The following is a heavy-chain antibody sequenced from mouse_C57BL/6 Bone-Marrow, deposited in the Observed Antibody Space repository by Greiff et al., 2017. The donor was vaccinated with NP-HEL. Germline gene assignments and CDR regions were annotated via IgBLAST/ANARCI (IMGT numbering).Heavy chain of an antibody. Sequence: QVQLQQPGAELVRPGSSVKLSCKASGYTFTSYWMHWVKQRPIQGLEWIGNIDPSDSETHYNQKFKDKATLTVDKSSSTAYMQLSSLTSDDSAVYYCARRANWAWFAYWGQGTLVTVSA. J-gene: IGHJ3*01. D-gene: IGHD4-1*01. CDR2: IDPSDSET. V-gene: IGHV1-52*01. CDR3: ARRANWAWFAY. CDR1: GYTFTSYW.